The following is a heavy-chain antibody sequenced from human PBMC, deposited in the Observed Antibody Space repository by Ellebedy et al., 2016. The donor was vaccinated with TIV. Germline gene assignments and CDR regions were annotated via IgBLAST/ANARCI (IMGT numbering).Heavy chain of an antibody. CDR1: GASINSNSYH. CDR2: IFHSGST. CDR3: ARAGVN. Sequence: GSLRLSXTVSGASINSNSYHWGWIRQPPGKGLEWIGSIFHSGSTYYNPSLKSRVIISIDTSKNRFSLRLTSVTAADTAVYYCARAGVNWGQGTLVTVSS. J-gene: IGHJ4*02. V-gene: IGHV4-39*07. D-gene: IGHD2-8*01.